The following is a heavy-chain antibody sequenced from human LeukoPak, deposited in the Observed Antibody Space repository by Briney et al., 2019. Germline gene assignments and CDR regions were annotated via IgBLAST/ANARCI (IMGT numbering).Heavy chain of an antibody. V-gene: IGHV3-23*01. CDR1: GFIFSSYG. J-gene: IGHJ3*02. D-gene: IGHD3-22*01. CDR2: IIGSGGSI. CDR3: AKSGDSSGFVAFDI. Sequence: GGSLRLSCAASGFIFSSYGMSWVRQAPGKGLEWVSNIIGSGGSIYYADSVKGRFTISRDNSKNTLYLQMNTLRAEDTAVYYCAKSGDSSGFVAFDIWGQGTMVTVSS.